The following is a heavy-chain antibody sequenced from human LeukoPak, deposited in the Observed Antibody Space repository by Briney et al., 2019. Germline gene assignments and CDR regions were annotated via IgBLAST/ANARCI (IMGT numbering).Heavy chain of an antibody. Sequence: SVKVSCKASGGTFSSYAISWVRQAPGQGLEWMGGIIPIFGTANYAQKFQGRVTITADKSTSTAYMELSSLRSEDTAVYYCARDLIEMATIPISYYYYYMDVWGKGTTVTISS. CDR1: GGTFSSYA. D-gene: IGHD5-24*01. CDR3: ARDLIEMATIPISYYYYYMDV. J-gene: IGHJ6*03. V-gene: IGHV1-69*06. CDR2: IIPIFGTA.